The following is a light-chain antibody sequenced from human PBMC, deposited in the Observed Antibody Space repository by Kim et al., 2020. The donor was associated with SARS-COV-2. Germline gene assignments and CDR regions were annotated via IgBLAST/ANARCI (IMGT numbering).Light chain of an antibody. V-gene: IGLV2-14*03. CDR1: IDDIDDYNY. Sequence: STTISCSGIIDDIDDYNYVSWYQQYPGNAPKVIISDISFRPSGVSNRFSASKSGNTASLTISGLQAEDEADYYCSAYGGTSNVGVFGGGTQLTVL. J-gene: IGLJ2*01. CDR3: SAYGGTSNVGV. CDR2: DIS.